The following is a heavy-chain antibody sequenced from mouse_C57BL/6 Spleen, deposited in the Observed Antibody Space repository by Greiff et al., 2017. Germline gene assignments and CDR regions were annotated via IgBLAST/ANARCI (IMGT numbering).Heavy chain of an antibody. Sequence: DVKLVESGGGLVKPGGSLKLSCAASGFTFSSYAMSWVRQTPEKRLEWVATISDGGSYTYYPDNVKGRFTISRDNAKNNLYLQMSHLKSEDTAMYYCARDPGLLRDYYAMDYWGQGTSVTVSS. J-gene: IGHJ4*01. CDR1: GFTFSSYA. V-gene: IGHV5-4*01. CDR2: ISDGGSYT. D-gene: IGHD2-3*01. CDR3: ARDPGLLRDYYAMDY.